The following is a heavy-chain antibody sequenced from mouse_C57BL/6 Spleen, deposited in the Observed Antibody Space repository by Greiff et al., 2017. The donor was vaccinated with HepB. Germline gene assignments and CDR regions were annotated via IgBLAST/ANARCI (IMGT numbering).Heavy chain of an antibody. Sequence: EVQLQQSGPELVKPGASVKIPCKASGYTFTDYNMDWVKQSHGKSLEWIGDINPNNGGTIYNQKFKGKATLTVDKSSSTAYMELRSLTSEDTAVYYCARFERNGYDGYYYWYFDVWGTGTTVTVSS. J-gene: IGHJ1*03. CDR2: INPNNGGT. CDR1: GYTFTDYN. D-gene: IGHD2-3*01. V-gene: IGHV1-18*01. CDR3: ARFERNGYDGYYYWYFDV.